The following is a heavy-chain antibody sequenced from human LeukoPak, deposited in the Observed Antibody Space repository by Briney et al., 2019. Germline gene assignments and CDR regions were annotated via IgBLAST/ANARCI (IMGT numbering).Heavy chain of an antibody. V-gene: IGHV3-11*01. CDR2: ISSSGSTI. CDR1: GFTFSDYY. J-gene: IGHJ3*02. Sequence: GGPLRLSCAASGFTFSDYYMSWIRQAPGKGLEWVSYISSSGSTIYYADSVKGRFTISRDNAKNSLYLQMNSLRAEDTAVYYCARRLYCGGDCYLFTSDAFDIWGQGTMVTVSS. CDR3: ARRLYCGGDCYLFTSDAFDI. D-gene: IGHD2-21*02.